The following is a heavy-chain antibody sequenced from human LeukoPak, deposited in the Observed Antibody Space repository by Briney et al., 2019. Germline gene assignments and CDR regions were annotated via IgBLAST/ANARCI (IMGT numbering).Heavy chain of an antibody. D-gene: IGHD1-26*01. CDR2: ISDSGGSA. CDR3: AKYSGNYYYFYYMDV. CDR1: RFTFSSYA. Sequence: GGSLRLSCAASRFTFSSYAMSWVRQAPGKGRKWVSTISDSGGSAYYADSVKGRFTISRDNSKNTLYLQMNSLRAEDTAIYYCAKYSGNYYYFYYMDVWGKGTTVTVSS. J-gene: IGHJ6*03. V-gene: IGHV3-23*01.